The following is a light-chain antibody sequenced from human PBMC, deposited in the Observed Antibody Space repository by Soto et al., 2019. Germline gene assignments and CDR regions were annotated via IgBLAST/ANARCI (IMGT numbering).Light chain of an antibody. J-gene: IGKJ1*01. Sequence: DIVLTQSPGTLSLSPGERATLSCRASQTVDSNFLAWYQQKPGQAPRLLIYAASTRATGIPDRFSGSGSGTDFTLTIGRLDPEDFAVYYCQQRSNWWTFGQGTKVDIK. CDR2: AAS. CDR1: QTVDSNF. V-gene: IGKV3D-20*02. CDR3: QQRSNWWT.